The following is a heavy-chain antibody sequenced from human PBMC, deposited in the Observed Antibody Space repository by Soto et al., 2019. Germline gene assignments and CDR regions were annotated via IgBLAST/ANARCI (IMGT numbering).Heavy chain of an antibody. Sequence: SETLSLTCTVSGGSISSSSYYWGWIRQPPGKGLEWIGSIYYSGSTYYNPSLKSRVTISVDTSKNQFSLKLSSVTAADTAVYCCARLNRYCSSTSCYTGVYNWFDPWGQGTLVTVSS. CDR1: GGSISSSSYY. CDR3: ARLNRYCSSTSCYTGVYNWFDP. J-gene: IGHJ5*02. V-gene: IGHV4-39*01. CDR2: IYYSGST. D-gene: IGHD2-2*02.